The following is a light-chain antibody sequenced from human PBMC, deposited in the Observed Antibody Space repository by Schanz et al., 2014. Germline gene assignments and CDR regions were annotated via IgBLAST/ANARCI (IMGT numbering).Light chain of an antibody. CDR2: NTN. CDR3: VLHMGSGISL. CDR1: SGSVSTNYY. V-gene: IGLV8-61*01. J-gene: IGLJ2*01. Sequence: QAVVTQEPSFSVSPGGTVTLTCGLSSGSVSTNYYPSWYQQTPGQAPRTLMHNTNTRSSGVPDRFSGSILGSKAALTITGAQADDESDYYCVLHMGSGISLFGGGTKLTVV.